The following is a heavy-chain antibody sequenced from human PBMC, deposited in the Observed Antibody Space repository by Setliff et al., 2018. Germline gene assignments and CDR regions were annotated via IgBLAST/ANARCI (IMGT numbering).Heavy chain of an antibody. CDR1: GGSITSSSYY. V-gene: IGHV4-39*07. CDR3: ARGLHDTSDDYYVGAFDM. J-gene: IGHJ3*02. CDR2: LFWSGTT. Sequence: SETLSLTCTVSGGSITSSSYYWGWVRQPPGKGLEWIGTLFWSGTTYYNPSLNSRGTISVDTSRDQFSLRLTSVTAADTALYYCARGLHDTSDDYYVGAFDMWGLGTKVTVSS. D-gene: IGHD3-22*01.